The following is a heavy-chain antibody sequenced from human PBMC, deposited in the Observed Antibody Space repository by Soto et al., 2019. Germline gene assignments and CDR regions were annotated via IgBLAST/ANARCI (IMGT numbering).Heavy chain of an antibody. Sequence: PSETLSLTCTVSGDSMNTYHWSWIRQPAGKGLEWIGHVHSSGSTNYNPSLKNRVTMSVDTSKNQFSLRLMSVTAADTAVYYCARDQGVAAAGITWFDPWGQGSRVTVSS. CDR1: GDSMNTYH. D-gene: IGHD6-13*01. V-gene: IGHV4-4*07. CDR3: ARDQGVAAAGITWFDP. CDR2: VHSSGST. J-gene: IGHJ5*02.